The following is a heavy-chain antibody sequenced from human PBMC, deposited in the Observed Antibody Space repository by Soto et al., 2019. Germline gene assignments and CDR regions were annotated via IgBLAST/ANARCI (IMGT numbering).Heavy chain of an antibody. CDR3: ARESDRSVTTRGFVDP. CDR1: GGSISSGGYY. D-gene: IGHD4-4*01. J-gene: IGHJ5*02. CDR2: IYYSGST. Sequence: PSETLSLTCTVSGGSISSGGYYCSWIRQHPGKGLEWIGYIYYSGSTYYNPSLKSRVTISVSTSKNQFSLKLSSVTAADTAVYYCARESDRSVTTRGFVDPWGQGTLVTVSS. V-gene: IGHV4-31*03.